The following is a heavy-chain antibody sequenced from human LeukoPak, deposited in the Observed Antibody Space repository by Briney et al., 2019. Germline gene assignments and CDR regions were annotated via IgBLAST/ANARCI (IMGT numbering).Heavy chain of an antibody. Sequence: PGGSLRLSCAASGFTFSSHAMSWVRRAPGKGLEWVSGVNSNGGSTAYADSVKGRFTISRDNSKNTVYLQMNSLRAEDTAVYYCAKYPQLQQLVRVFAYWGQGTLVTVSS. D-gene: IGHD6-13*01. V-gene: IGHV3-23*01. CDR2: VNSNGGST. CDR1: GFTFSSHA. CDR3: AKYPQLQQLVRVFAY. J-gene: IGHJ4*02.